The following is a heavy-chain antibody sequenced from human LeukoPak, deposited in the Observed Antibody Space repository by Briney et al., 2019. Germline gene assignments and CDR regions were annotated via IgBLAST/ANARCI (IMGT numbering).Heavy chain of an antibody. J-gene: IGHJ3*02. CDR2: ISGSGGST. V-gene: IGHV3-23*01. CDR1: GFTFSSFA. D-gene: IGHD1-26*01. Sequence: GGSLRLSCAASGFTFSSFAMRWVRQAPGKGLEWVSAISGSGGSTYYADSVKGRFTISRDNSKNTLYLQMNSLRAEDAAVYYCARDFISGSYYNAFDIWGQGTMVTVSS. CDR3: ARDFISGSYYNAFDI.